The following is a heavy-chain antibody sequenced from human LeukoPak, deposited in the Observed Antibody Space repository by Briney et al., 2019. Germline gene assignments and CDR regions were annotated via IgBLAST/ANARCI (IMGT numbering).Heavy chain of an antibody. CDR2: IYHSGST. CDR3: ARDLGGALFDY. J-gene: IGHJ4*02. V-gene: IGHV4-38-2*02. CDR1: GYSISSGYY. Sequence: PSETLSLTCAVSGYSISSGYYWGWIRQPPGKGLEWIGSIYHSGSTYYNPSLKSRVTISVDTSKNQFSLKLSSVTAADTAVYYCARDLGGALFDYWGQGTLVTVSS. D-gene: IGHD3-16*01.